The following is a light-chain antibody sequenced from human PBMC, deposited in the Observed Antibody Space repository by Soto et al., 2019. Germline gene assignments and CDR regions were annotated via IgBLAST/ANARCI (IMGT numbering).Light chain of an antibody. CDR1: TSDFVNYKY. CDR2: EVS. CDR3: SSFTVSTDVV. J-gene: IGLJ2*01. Sequence: QSALTQPASLSVSPGQSVTISCSGTTSDFVNYKYVSWYQHHPGKAPQLILYEVSNRPSGVSYRFSGSKSGNTASLTISGLQAEDEAYYYCSSFTVSTDVVFGGGTKLTVL. V-gene: IGLV2-14*01.